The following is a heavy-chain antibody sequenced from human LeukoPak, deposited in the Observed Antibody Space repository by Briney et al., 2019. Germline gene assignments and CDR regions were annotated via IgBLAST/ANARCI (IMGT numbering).Heavy chain of an antibody. V-gene: IGHV3-7*05. CDR3: ARESIATATPAVDY. Sequence: GGSLRLSCAASGFTLSNYGMTCVRQASGKGLEWVANINQHGSEKYYLDSVKGRFTISRDNAKNSLYLHMNGLRAEDTAVYYCARESIATATPAVDYWGQGALVAVSS. D-gene: IGHD2-15*01. CDR2: INQHGSEK. CDR1: GFTLSNYG. J-gene: IGHJ4*02.